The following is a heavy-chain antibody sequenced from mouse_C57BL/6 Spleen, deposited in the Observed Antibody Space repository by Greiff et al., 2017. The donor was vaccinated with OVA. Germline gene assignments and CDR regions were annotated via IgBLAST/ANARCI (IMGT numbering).Heavy chain of an antibody. CDR1: GYTFTDYE. CDR3: TRRWSYYAMDY. D-gene: IGHD1-1*02. Sequence: VQLQQSGAELVRPGASVTLSCKASGYTFTDYEMHWVKQTPVHGLEWIGAIDPETGGTAYNQKFKGKAILTADKSSSTAYMELRSLTSEDSAVYYCTRRWSYYAMDYWGQGTSVTVSS. V-gene: IGHV1-15*01. J-gene: IGHJ4*01. CDR2: IDPETGGT.